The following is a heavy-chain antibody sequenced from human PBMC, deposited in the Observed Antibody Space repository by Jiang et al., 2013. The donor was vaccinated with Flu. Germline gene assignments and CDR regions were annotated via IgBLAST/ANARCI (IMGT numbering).Heavy chain of an antibody. CDR3: ALQPIFGVDG. J-gene: IGHJ6*02. V-gene: IGHV3-48*01. CDR2: ISSSSIPS. Sequence: LEWVSYISSSSIPSSYADSVKGRFTISRDNARNSLHLQMNSLRAEDTAVYYCALQPIFGVDGWGQGTTVTVSS. D-gene: IGHD4-11*01.